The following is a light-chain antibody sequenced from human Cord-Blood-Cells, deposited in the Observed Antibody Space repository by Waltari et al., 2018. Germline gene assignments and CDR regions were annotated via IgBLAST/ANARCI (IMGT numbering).Light chain of an antibody. Sequence: QSAMTQPAALSGSPGPSLTISCTGTSRDVGSYNLLSWYQQHPGKAPKLMIYEGSKRPSGVSNRFSGSKSGNTASLTISGLQAEDEADYYCCSYAGSSTWVFGGGTKLTVL. CDR2: EGS. J-gene: IGLJ3*02. CDR1: SRDVGSYNL. V-gene: IGLV2-23*01. CDR3: CSYAGSSTWV.